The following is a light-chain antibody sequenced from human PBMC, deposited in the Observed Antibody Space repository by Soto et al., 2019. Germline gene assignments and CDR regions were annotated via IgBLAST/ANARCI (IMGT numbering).Light chain of an antibody. CDR3: QQHLHWPIT. J-gene: IGKJ5*01. Sequence: DIVLTQSPATLSLSPGDRVTLSCRASQTVGKYLSWYQHSPGQGPRLLVYDASNRATGVPARFSGSGSETDFTLTTSSLEPEDFAVYYCQQHLHWPITFGQGTRLDIK. CDR2: DAS. CDR1: QTVGKY. V-gene: IGKV3-11*01.